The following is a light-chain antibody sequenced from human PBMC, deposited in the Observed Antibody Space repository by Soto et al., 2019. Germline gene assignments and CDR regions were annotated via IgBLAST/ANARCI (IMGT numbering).Light chain of an antibody. CDR1: QSVSRN. J-gene: IGKJ5*01. V-gene: IGKV3-15*01. CDR2: GAS. Sequence: EIGMTQSPSTLSVSPGERATLSCRASQSVSRNLAWYQQKPGQAPRLLIYGASTRATGIPPRFSGSGSGTGVTLTISSLPSEDFEVYYCRQHNNWHPIALGQGTRLEIK. CDR3: RQHNNWHPIA.